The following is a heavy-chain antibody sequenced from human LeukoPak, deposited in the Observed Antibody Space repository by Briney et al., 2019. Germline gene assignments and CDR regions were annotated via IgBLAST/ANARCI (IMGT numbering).Heavy chain of an antibody. J-gene: IGHJ4*02. CDR3: ARDRNYYDHNGNFDY. Sequence: VASVKVSCTASGYTFSGYYMHWVRQAPGQGLEWMGWINPNSGGTNYAQKFQGRVTLTRDTSLSTAYMELSRLRSDDTAVYYCARDRNYYDHNGNFDYWGQGTLVTVSS. D-gene: IGHD3-22*01. CDR1: GYTFSGYY. V-gene: IGHV1-2*02. CDR2: INPNSGGT.